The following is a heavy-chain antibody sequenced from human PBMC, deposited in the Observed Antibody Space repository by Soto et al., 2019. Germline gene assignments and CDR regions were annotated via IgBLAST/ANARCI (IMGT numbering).Heavy chain of an antibody. J-gene: IGHJ4*02. D-gene: IGHD3-3*01. CDR1: GGSISSSSYY. Sequence: PSETLSLTCTVSGGSISSSSYYWDWIRQPPGKGLEWIGSIYYSGSTYYNPSLKSRVTISVDTSKNQFSLQLSSVTAADRAVYYCARRPYYDYWSGYPTLFDYWGQGTLVTVSS. CDR3: ARRPYYDYWSGYPTLFDY. CDR2: IYYSGST. V-gene: IGHV4-39*01.